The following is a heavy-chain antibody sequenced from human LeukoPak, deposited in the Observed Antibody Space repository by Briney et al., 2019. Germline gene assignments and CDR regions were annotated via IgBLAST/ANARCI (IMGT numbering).Heavy chain of an antibody. J-gene: IGHJ3*02. D-gene: IGHD2-15*01. CDR3: ARRRVVVASTDGASGAFDI. CDR2: IYYSGST. Sequence: PSATLSLTCTVSGGSISSGGYYWSWIRQHPGKGLEWIGYIYYSGSTYYNPSLRSRVTISVDTSKNQFSLKLSSVTAADTAVYFCARRRVVVASTDGASGAFDIWGQGTMVTVSS. V-gene: IGHV4-31*03. CDR1: GGSISSGGYY.